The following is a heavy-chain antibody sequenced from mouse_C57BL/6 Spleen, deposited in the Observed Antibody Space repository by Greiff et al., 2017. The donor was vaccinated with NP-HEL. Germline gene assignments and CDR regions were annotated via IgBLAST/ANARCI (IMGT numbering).Heavy chain of an antibody. J-gene: IGHJ4*01. CDR1: GYTFTSYW. D-gene: IGHD1-1*01. Sequence: QVQLKQPGAELVKPGASVKMSCKASGYTFTSYWITWVKQRPGQGLEWIGDIYPGSGSTNYNEKFKSKATLTVDTSSSTAYMQLSSLTSEDSAVYYCARGDYGSSYRYYAMDYWGQGTSVTVSS. V-gene: IGHV1-55*01. CDR2: IYPGSGST. CDR3: ARGDYGSSYRYYAMDY.